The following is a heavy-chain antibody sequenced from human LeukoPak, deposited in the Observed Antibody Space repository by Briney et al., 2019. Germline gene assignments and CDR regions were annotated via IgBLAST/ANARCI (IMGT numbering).Heavy chain of an antibody. D-gene: IGHD3-10*02. V-gene: IGHV3-48*03. Sequence: GGSLRLSCAASGFTLSSYEMNWVRQAPGKGLEWVSYISSSGSTICYADSVKGRFTISRDNAKNSLYLQMNSLRAEDTAVYYCAELGITMIGGVWGKGTTVTISS. CDR3: AELGITMIGGV. CDR2: ISSSGSTI. J-gene: IGHJ6*04. CDR1: GFTLSSYE.